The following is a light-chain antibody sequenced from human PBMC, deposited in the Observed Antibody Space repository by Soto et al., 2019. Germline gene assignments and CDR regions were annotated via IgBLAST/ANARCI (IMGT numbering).Light chain of an antibody. J-gene: IGKJ1*01. Sequence: DIVMTQSPDSLAVSLGERATINCKSSQSVLYSSNNKNYLAWYQQKPGQPPKLLVSWASTRESGVPDRFSGSGSGTDFTLTISSLQAEDVAVYYCQQSYSTPRTFGQGTKVEIK. CDR1: QSVLYSSNNKNY. CDR3: QQSYSTPRT. CDR2: WAS. V-gene: IGKV4-1*01.